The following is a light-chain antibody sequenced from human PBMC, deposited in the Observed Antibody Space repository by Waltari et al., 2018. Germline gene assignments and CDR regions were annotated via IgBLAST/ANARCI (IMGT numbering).Light chain of an antibody. CDR3: SSYTSGASVDV. CDR2: DVD. V-gene: IGLV2-14*01. CDR1: TDDRGSYHY. J-gene: IGLJ1*01. Sequence: SALTQPASVSASPGQPTTITSTGTTDDRGSYHYVSWYQQYPGEAPKLIVYDVDNRPSGISDRFSGSKSGNTASLTISGLQTEDEADYYCSSYTSGASVDVFGTGTRVTVL.